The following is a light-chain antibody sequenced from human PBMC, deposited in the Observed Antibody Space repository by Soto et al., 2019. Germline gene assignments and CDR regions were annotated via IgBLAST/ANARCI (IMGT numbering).Light chain of an antibody. CDR2: DAS. Sequence: EIVLTHSPGTLSSFPWDRVTLSCSASQSVSRNLAWYQQKPGQAPRLLISDASTRASGIPARFSGSGSGTEFTLTISSLQSDDFAVYYCQQYNNWPPEITFGQGTRLEIK. V-gene: IGKV3-15*01. J-gene: IGKJ5*01. CDR3: QQYNNWPPEIT. CDR1: QSVSRN.